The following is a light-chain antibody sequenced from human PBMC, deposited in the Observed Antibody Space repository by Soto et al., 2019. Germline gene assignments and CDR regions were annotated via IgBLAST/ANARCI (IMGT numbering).Light chain of an antibody. CDR2: DVS. CDR1: TSDVGGYDY. Sequence: QSALTQPASVSGSPGQSITISCTGTTSDVGGYDYVSWYQQHPDKAPKLMIYDVSSRPSGVSNRFSGSKSGNTASLTISGLQAEDEADYYCSSCTRTPLLFGGGTKLTVL. J-gene: IGLJ2*01. V-gene: IGLV2-14*01. CDR3: SSCTRTPLL.